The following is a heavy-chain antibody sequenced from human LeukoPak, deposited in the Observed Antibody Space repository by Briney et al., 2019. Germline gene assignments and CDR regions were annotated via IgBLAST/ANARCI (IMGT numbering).Heavy chain of an antibody. J-gene: IGHJ6*02. CDR3: AREPYIMGRYYYGMDV. CDR2: IYYSGST. CDR1: DGSISSYY. Sequence: SETLSLTCTVSDGSISSYYWSWIRQPPGKGLEWIGYIYYSGSTNYNPSLKSRVTISVDTSKNQFSLKLSSVTAADTAVYYCAREPYIMGRYYYGMDVWGQGTTVTVSS. V-gene: IGHV4-59*01. D-gene: IGHD3-16*01.